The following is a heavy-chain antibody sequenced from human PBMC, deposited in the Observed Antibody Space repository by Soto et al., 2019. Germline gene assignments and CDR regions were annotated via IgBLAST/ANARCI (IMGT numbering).Heavy chain of an antibody. CDR1: GFTFSNYV. D-gene: IGHD3-22*01. CDR3: ARYYYDSSGPNYYYGMDV. CDR2: IGGSGGST. V-gene: IGHV3-23*01. J-gene: IGHJ6*02. Sequence: PGGSLRLSCAASGFTFSNYVMSWVRQAPGKGLEWVSRIGGSGGSTNYADSVKGRFTISRDNSKNTLYLQMNSLRVEDTAVYYCARYYYDSSGPNYYYGMDVWGQGTTVTVSS.